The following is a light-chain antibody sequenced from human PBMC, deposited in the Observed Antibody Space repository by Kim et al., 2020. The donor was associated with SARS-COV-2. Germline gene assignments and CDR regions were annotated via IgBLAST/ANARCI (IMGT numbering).Light chain of an antibody. Sequence: APGKTARITCGGNNIGSQSVLWYQQKPGQAPVLVIYYDSDRPSGIPERFSGSNSGNTATLTISRVEAGDEADYYCQVWDSSSDHWVFGGGTKLTVL. V-gene: IGLV3-21*04. CDR2: YDS. J-gene: IGLJ3*02. CDR3: QVWDSSSDHWV. CDR1: NIGSQS.